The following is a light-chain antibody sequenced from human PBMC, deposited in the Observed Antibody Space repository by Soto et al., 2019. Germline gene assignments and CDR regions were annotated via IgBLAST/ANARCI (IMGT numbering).Light chain of an antibody. CDR1: QSVSNN. CDR3: QQYNSWPPIT. Sequence: ENVLTQSPCTLSLSPWDRSSLSFMASQSVSNNYLAWHQQRPGQSPRLLIVGASNRATGVPDRFSGSGSGTEFTLTISSLQSEDFVVYYCQQYNSWPPITFGQGTRLEIK. V-gene: IGKV3D-15*01. CDR2: GAS. J-gene: IGKJ5*01.